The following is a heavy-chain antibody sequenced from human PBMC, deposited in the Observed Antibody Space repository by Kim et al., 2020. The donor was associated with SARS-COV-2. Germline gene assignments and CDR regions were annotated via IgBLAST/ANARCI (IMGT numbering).Heavy chain of an antibody. Sequence: GGSLRLSCAASGFTFSSYSMNWVRQAPGKGLEWVSSISSSSSYIYYADSVKGRFTISRDNAKNSLYLQMNSLRAEDTAVYYCATFHHGSQGAFDIWGQGTMVTVSS. V-gene: IGHV3-21*01. D-gene: IGHD1-26*01. CDR3: ATFHHGSQGAFDI. CDR2: ISSSSSYI. J-gene: IGHJ3*02. CDR1: GFTFSSYS.